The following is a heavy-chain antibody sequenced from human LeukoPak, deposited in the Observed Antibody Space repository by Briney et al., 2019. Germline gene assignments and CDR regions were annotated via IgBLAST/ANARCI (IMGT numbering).Heavy chain of an antibody. CDR1: GGSISSGDYY. D-gene: IGHD4-23*01. Sequence: SETLSLTCTVSGGSISSGDYYWSWIRQPPGKGLEWIVYIYYSGSTYYNPSLKSRVTISVDTSKNQFSLKLSSVTAADTAVYYCARELKRLRWYCGMDVWGQGTTVTVSS. CDR3: ARELKRLRWYCGMDV. V-gene: IGHV4-30-4*01. J-gene: IGHJ6*02. CDR2: IYYSGST.